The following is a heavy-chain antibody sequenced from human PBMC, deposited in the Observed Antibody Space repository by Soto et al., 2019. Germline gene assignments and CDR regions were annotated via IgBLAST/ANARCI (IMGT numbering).Heavy chain of an antibody. J-gene: IGHJ3*02. CDR3: ARHEYRVAAPHTYAFDI. D-gene: IGHD6-13*01. Sequence: QLQLQESGPGLVKPSETLSLTCTVSGGSISSRSYYWGWIRQPPGKGLEWIGSIYYSGSTYYNPSLKSRVTISVDTSKNQSSLKLSSVTAADTAVYYCARHEYRVAAPHTYAFDIWGQGTMVTVSS. V-gene: IGHV4-39*01. CDR2: IYYSGST. CDR1: GGSISSRSYY.